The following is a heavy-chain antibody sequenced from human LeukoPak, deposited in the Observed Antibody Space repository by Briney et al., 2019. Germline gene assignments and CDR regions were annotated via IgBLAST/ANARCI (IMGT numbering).Heavy chain of an antibody. Sequence: SQTLSLTCTVSGGSISSGGYYWSWIRQPPGKGLEWIGEITHSGSTNYNPSLKSRVTISVDTSKNQFSLKLSSVTAADTAVYYCARGRITIFGVANWFDPWGQGTLVTVSS. CDR1: GGSISSGGYY. D-gene: IGHD3-3*01. J-gene: IGHJ5*02. CDR3: ARGRITIFGVANWFDP. V-gene: IGHV4-30-2*01. CDR2: ITHSGST.